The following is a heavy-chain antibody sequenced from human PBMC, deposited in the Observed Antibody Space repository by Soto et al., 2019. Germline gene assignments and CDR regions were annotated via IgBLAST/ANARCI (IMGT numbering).Heavy chain of an antibody. D-gene: IGHD6-13*01. Sequence: SETLSLTCTVSGGSISSSSYYWGWIRQPPGKGLEWIGSIYYSGYTYYNPSLKSRVTISVDTSKNQFSLKLSSVTAADTAVYYCARRGSSSWYGYWGQGTLVTVSS. CDR1: GGSISSSSYY. V-gene: IGHV4-39*01. J-gene: IGHJ4*02. CDR2: IYYSGYT. CDR3: ARRGSSSWYGY.